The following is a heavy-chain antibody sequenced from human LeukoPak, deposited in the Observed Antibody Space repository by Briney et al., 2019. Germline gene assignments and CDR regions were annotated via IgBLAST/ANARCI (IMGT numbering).Heavy chain of an antibody. Sequence: SETLSLTCAVYGGSFSGYYWSWIRQPPGKGLEWIGEINHRGSTNYNPSLKSRVTISVDTSKNQFSLNLTSVTAADTAVYFCARHRDYYDTWGHGTLVTVSS. D-gene: IGHD3-22*01. CDR1: GGSFSGYY. CDR3: ARHRDYYDT. V-gene: IGHV4-34*01. J-gene: IGHJ4*01. CDR2: INHRGST.